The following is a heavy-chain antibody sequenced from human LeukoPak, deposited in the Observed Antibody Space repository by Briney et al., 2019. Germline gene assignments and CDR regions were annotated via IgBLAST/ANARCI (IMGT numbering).Heavy chain of an antibody. J-gene: IGHJ4*02. Sequence: PSQTLSLTCTVSGGSISSGGYYWSWIRQHPGKGLEWIGYIYYSGSNYYNPSFKSRVTISVDTSKNQFSLKLSSVTAADTAVYYCARVVRYCSSTSCGYFDYWGQGTLVTVSS. V-gene: IGHV4-31*03. CDR1: GGSISSGGYY. CDR3: ARVVRYCSSTSCGYFDY. CDR2: IYYSGSN. D-gene: IGHD2-2*01.